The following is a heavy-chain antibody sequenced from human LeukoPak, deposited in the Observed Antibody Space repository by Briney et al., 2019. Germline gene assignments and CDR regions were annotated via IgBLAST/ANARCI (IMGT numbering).Heavy chain of an antibody. CDR2: IYSGGST. J-gene: IGHJ6*02. CDR3: SGGYDSDYFFYYGMDV. V-gene: IGHV3-66*01. CDR1: GFTVSSNY. Sequence: GGSLRLSCAASGFTVSSNYMSWVRQAPGKGLEWVSVIYSGGSTYYADSVKGRFTISRDNSKNTLYLQMNSLRAEDTAVYYCSGGYDSDYFFYYGMDVWGQGTTVTVSS. D-gene: IGHD5-12*01.